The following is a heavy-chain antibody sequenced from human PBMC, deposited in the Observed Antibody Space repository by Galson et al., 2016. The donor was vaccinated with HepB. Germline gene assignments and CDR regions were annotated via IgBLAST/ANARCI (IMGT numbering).Heavy chain of an antibody. V-gene: IGHV3-33*01. CDR2: IRYDGSNK. D-gene: IGHD3-3*01. CDR1: GFIFRSYG. CDR3: ARGVTIFGVVTNPSDV. Sequence: SLRLSCAASGFIFRSYGMHWVRQAPGKGLEWVAVIRYDGSNKYYADSVKGRFTIPRDNSKNTLYLQMDSLRAEDTAVYYCARGVTIFGVVTNPSDVWGQGTTVTVSS. J-gene: IGHJ6*01.